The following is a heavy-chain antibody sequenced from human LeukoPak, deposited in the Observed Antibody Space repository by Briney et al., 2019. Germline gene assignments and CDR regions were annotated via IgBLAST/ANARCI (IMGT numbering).Heavy chain of an antibody. J-gene: IGHJ4*02. Sequence: SETLSLTCTVSGGSISSYYWSWIRQPAGKGLEWIGRIYTSGSTNYNPSLKSRVTMSVDTSKNQFSLKLSSVAAADTAVYYCARQLGYCSSTSCYADKVDYWGQGTLVTVSS. D-gene: IGHD2-2*01. CDR2: IYTSGST. CDR3: ARQLGYCSSTSCYADKVDY. CDR1: GGSISSYY. V-gene: IGHV4-4*07.